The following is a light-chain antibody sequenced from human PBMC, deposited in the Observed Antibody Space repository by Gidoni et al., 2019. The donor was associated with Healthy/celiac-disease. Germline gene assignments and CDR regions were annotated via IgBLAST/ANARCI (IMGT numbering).Light chain of an antibody. J-gene: IGKJ4*01. Sequence: DIQLTQSPSFLSASVGNRVTTTCQASQGISSYLAWYQQKPGKAPKLLFYAASTLQSGVPSRFSCSGSGTEFTLTISSLQPEDFATYYCQQLNSYPLTFGGGTKVEIK. CDR3: QQLNSYPLT. CDR1: QGISSY. CDR2: AAS. V-gene: IGKV1-9*01.